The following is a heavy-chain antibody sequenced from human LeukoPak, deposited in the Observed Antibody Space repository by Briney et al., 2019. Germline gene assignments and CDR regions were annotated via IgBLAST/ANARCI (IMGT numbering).Heavy chain of an antibody. D-gene: IGHD1-26*01. V-gene: IGHV4-39*01. Sequence: PSETLSLTCTVSGGSISSSSYYRGWIRQPPGKGLEWIGSIYYSGSTYYNPSLKSRVTISVDTSKNQFSLKLSSVTAADTAVYYCGGWMVGAIDYWGQGTLVTVSS. CDR3: GGWMVGAIDY. CDR1: GGSISSSSYY. J-gene: IGHJ4*02. CDR2: IYYSGST.